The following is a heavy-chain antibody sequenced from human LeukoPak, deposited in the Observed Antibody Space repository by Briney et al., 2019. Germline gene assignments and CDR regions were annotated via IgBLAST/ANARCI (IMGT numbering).Heavy chain of an antibody. CDR3: AREIVAGLGVSFDI. J-gene: IGHJ3*02. Sequence: SQTLSLTCEVSGDSLSSGAYYWSWLRQPAGKEPEWIGRIYPLETTNYNPSLKSRVAISVDTSKNQFSLKLSSVTAADTAVYYCAREIVAGLGVSFDIWGQGTMVTVSS. D-gene: IGHD6-19*01. CDR1: GDSLSSGAYY. CDR2: IYPLETT. V-gene: IGHV4-61*02.